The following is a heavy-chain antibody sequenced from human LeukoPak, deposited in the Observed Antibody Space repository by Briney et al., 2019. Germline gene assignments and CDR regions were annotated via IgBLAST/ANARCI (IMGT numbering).Heavy chain of an antibody. V-gene: IGHV4-4*07. CDR3: ARLRFYDSSGYSPGYYMDV. Sequence: SETLSLTCTVSGGSMFSYHWSWVRQSAGEGLEWVGHIYVTGTTNYSPSLKSRVTTPVDTTKNQFSLKLKSVTAADTAVYYCARLRFYDSSGYSPGYYMDVWGKGTTVIVSS. D-gene: IGHD3-22*01. CDR1: GGSMFSYH. CDR2: IYVTGTT. J-gene: IGHJ6*03.